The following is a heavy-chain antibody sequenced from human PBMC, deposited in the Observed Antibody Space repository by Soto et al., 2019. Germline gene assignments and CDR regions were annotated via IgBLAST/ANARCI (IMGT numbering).Heavy chain of an antibody. D-gene: IGHD3-3*01. J-gene: IGHJ4*02. CDR2: IAFNSGNT. CDR1: GFTFDDYA. CDR3: AKDLRTSWIFGNFDS. Sequence: EVQLVESGGGWVQPGRSLRLSCAASGFTFDDYAMHWVRQSPGKGLEWVSGIAFNSGNTAYADSVKGRFTISRDNAKNSLYLQMNSLRAEVTALYYCAKDLRTSWIFGNFDSWGQGTLVTVSS. V-gene: IGHV3-9*01.